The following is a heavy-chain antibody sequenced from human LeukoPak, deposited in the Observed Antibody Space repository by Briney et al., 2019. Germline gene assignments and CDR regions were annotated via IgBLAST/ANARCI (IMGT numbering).Heavy chain of an antibody. D-gene: IGHD3-22*01. J-gene: IGHJ3*02. CDR3: ARDRRYYYDSSGHPQAFDI. Sequence: SETLSLTCTVSGGSISSSSYYWGWIRQPPGKGLEWIGRIYYSGSTYYNPSIKSRVTISVDTSKNQFSLKLSSVTAADTAVYYCARDRRYYYDSSGHPQAFDIWGQGTMVTVSS. CDR2: IYYSGST. V-gene: IGHV4-39*02. CDR1: GGSISSSSYY.